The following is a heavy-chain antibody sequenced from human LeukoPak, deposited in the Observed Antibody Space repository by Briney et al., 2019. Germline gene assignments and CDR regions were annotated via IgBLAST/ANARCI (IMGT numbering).Heavy chain of an antibody. Sequence: PSETLSLTCTVSGVSISSSSYYWGWIRQPPGKGLEWIGSIYYSGSTYYNPSLKSRVTISVDTSKNQFSLKLSSVTAADTAVYYCARRYCSSTSCYTFLFDYWGQGTLVTVSS. D-gene: IGHD2-2*02. CDR1: GVSISSSSYY. V-gene: IGHV4-39*01. J-gene: IGHJ4*02. CDR3: ARRYCSSTSCYTFLFDY. CDR2: IYYSGST.